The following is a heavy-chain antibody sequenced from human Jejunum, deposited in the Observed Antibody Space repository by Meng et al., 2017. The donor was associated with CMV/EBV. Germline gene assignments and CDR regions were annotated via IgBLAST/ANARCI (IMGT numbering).Heavy chain of an antibody. CDR1: GFSFSNSW. J-gene: IGHJ4*02. V-gene: IGHV3-74*01. D-gene: IGHD5-24*01. CDR3: ARDRGDGYSLDY. CDR2: INSDGSRT. Sequence: CAASGFSFSNSWMHWVRQAPGKGLVWVSRINSDGSRTNYADSVKGRIAISRDNAKNTLYLEKDSLTVEDTAVYYCARDRGDGYSLDYWGQGALVTVSS.